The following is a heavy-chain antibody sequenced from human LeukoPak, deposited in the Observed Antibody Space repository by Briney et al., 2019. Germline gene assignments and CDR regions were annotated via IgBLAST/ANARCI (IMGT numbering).Heavy chain of an antibody. CDR3: ARYSSGWYSGIDY. CDR2: INSDGSGT. V-gene: IGHV3-74*01. CDR1: GFTFSSYS. D-gene: IGHD6-19*01. J-gene: IGHJ4*02. Sequence: GGSLRLSCAASGFTFSSYSMNWVRQAPGKGLVWVSRINSDGSGTSYADSVKGRFSISRDNAKNTLYLQMNSLRAEDTAVYYCARYSSGWYSGIDYWGQGTLVTVSS.